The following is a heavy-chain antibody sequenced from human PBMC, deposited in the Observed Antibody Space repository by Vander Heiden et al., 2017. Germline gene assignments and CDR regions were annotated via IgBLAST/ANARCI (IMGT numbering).Heavy chain of an antibody. CDR1: GFTFSSYA. J-gene: IGHJ6*02. Sequence: QVPLVESGGGVVQPGRSLRLSCAASGFTFSSYAMHWVRQAPGKGLEWVAVIWYDGSDKYYAESVKGRFTTSRDNSKYTVYLQMNSLRAEDTALYYCARGHYYGMDAWGQGTTVTVSS. CDR3: ARGHYYGMDA. CDR2: IWYDGSDK. V-gene: IGHV3-33*01.